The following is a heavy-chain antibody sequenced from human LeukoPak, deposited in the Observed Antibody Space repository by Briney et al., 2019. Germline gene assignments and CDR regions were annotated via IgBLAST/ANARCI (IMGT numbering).Heavy chain of an antibody. CDR1: GGSISSGGYY. D-gene: IGHD2-15*01. V-gene: IGHV4-31*03. J-gene: IGHJ6*02. CDR3: ARTYCSGGSCYRDPYYYGMDV. Sequence: KASQTLSLTCTVSGGSISSGGYYWSWIRQHPGKGLEWIGYIYYSGSTYYNPSLKSRVTISVDTSKNQFSLKLSSVTAADTAVYYCARTYCSGGSCYRDPYYYGMDVWGQETTVTVSS. CDR2: IYYSGST.